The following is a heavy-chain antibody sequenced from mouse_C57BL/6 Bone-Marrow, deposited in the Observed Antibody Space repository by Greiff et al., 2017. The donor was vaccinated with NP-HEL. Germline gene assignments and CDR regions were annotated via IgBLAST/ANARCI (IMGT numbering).Heavy chain of an antibody. D-gene: IGHD2-5*01. CDR2: IRSKSNNYAT. Sequence: EVQLVESGGGLVQPKGSLKLSCAASGFSFNTYAMNWVRQAPGKGLEWVARIRSKSNNYATYYADSVKDRFTISRDDSESMLYLQMNNLKTEDTAMYYCVSGYYSNLYAMDYWGQGTSVTVSS. V-gene: IGHV10-1*01. CDR1: GFSFNTYA. J-gene: IGHJ4*01. CDR3: VSGYYSNLYAMDY.